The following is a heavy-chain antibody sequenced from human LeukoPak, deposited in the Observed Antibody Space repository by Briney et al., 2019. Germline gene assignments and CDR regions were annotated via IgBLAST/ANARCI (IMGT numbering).Heavy chain of an antibody. CDR2: IYSGGNT. CDR3: ARDPYSGSYSDYYYYYMDV. D-gene: IGHD1-26*01. CDR1: GLTVSSNC. V-gene: IGHV3-53*01. J-gene: IGHJ6*03. Sequence: GGSLRLSCAASGLTVSSNCMSWVRQAPGKGLEWVSFIYSGGNTYYADSVKGRFTISRDNSKNTVHLQMNSLRAEDTAVYYCARDPYSGSYSDYYYYYMDVWGKGTTVTVSS.